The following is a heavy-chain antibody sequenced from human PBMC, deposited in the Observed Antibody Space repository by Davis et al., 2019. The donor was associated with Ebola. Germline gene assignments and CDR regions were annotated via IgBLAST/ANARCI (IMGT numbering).Heavy chain of an antibody. J-gene: IGHJ4*02. CDR3: AKQGADFGPITQWDS. D-gene: IGHD3/OR15-3a*01. CDR1: GFTFNSYG. V-gene: IGHV3-23*01. Sequence: GGSLRLSCAASGFTFNSYGMAWVRQAPGKGLEWVASINGVGIWTYHAESVKGRFTISRDNYRTTLYLQMDSLRDDDTAIYYCAKQGADFGPITQWDSWGQGTLVTVSS. CDR2: INGVGIWT.